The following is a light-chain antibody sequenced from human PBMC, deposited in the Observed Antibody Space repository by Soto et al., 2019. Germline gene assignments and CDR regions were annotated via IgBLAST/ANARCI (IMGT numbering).Light chain of an antibody. J-gene: IGKJ5*01. Sequence: AIRMTQSPSSFSASTGDRVTITCRASQGISSYLAWYQQKPGKAPKLLIYAASTLQSGVPSRFSGSGSGTDFTFTISCLQSEDFATYYCQQYYSYSTFGQGTRLEIK. CDR3: QQYYSYST. CDR2: AAS. V-gene: IGKV1-8*01. CDR1: QGISSY.